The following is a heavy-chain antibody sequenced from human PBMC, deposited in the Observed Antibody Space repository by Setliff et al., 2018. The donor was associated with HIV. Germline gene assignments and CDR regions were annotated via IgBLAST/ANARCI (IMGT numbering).Heavy chain of an antibody. V-gene: IGHV3-30*04. D-gene: IGHD3-22*01. CDR2: ISYDGGKK. Sequence: GESLKISCAASGFTFSSYGLHWVRQAPGKGLEWVAVISYDGGKKNYADSVSGRFTVSRDNSKNTLYLQMDSLRAEDTAVYYCTLGLYYYDTSGPRVFDYWGQGSLVTVS. CDR3: TLGLYYYDTSGPRVFDY. J-gene: IGHJ4*02. CDR1: GFTFSSYG.